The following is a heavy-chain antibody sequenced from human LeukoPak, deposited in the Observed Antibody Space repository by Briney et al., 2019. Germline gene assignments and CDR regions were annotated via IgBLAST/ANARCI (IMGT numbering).Heavy chain of an antibody. CDR3: ARLSNSGAFDI. CDR1: GGTFSSYA. Sequence: ASVKVSCKASGGTFSSYAISWVRQAPGQGLEWMGGIIPIFGTANYAQKFQGRVTITADESTSTAYMELSRLRSDDTAVYYCARLSNSGAFDIWGQGTMVTVSS. J-gene: IGHJ3*02. CDR2: IIPIFGTA. D-gene: IGHD4-23*01. V-gene: IGHV1-69*13.